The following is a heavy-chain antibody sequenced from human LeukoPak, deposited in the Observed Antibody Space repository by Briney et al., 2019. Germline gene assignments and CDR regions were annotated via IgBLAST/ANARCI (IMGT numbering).Heavy chain of an antibody. J-gene: IGHJ4*02. D-gene: IGHD3-3*01. Sequence: SETLSLTCTVSGGSISSYYWSWIRQPPGKGLECIGSIYYSGSTSYNPSLKSRVTISVDTSKNQFSLKLSSVTAADTAVYYCASLRERSYYARGFDYWGQGTLVTVSS. V-gene: IGHV4-59*05. CDR1: GGSISSYY. CDR2: IYYSGST. CDR3: ASLRERSYYARGFDY.